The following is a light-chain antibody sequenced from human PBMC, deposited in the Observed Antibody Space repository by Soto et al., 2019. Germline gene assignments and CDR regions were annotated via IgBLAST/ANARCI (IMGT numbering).Light chain of an antibody. CDR1: QSISTW. CDR2: KAS. Sequence: DIQMTQSPSTLSASVGDRVTITCRASQSISTWLAWYQQKPGKAPKLLIYKASSLDSGVPSRFSGSGSGTEFTLTITSLQPDDFATYYCQQYNCYSRTFGQGTKVEIK. CDR3: QQYNCYSRT. J-gene: IGKJ1*01. V-gene: IGKV1-5*03.